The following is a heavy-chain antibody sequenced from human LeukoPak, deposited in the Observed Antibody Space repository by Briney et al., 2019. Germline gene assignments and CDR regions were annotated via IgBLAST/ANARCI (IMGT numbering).Heavy chain of an antibody. CDR1: GFTFSTHT. Sequence: PGGSLRLSCAASGFTFSTHTVAWVRQAPGKGLECLSYISGSTSVIYYADSVKGRFTISRDNAKNSLYLQMNSLKAGDTAVYYCARGLYYMDVWGKGTTVTVSS. J-gene: IGHJ6*03. CDR3: ARGLYYMDV. CDR2: ISGSTSVI. V-gene: IGHV3-48*01.